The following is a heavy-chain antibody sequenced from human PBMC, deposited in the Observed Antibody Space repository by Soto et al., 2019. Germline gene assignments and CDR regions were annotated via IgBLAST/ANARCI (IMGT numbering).Heavy chain of an antibody. Sequence: GGSLGLSCSASGFTLSNYGMHWVRQAPGKGLEWVAIIWYDGSNDYYVDSVKGRFTISRDNSKNTLSLQMNSLRAEDTAVYYCARDRWEFQLFYYGLDVWGQGTTVPVSS. V-gene: IGHV3-33*01. D-gene: IGHD1-26*01. CDR3: ARDRWEFQLFYYGLDV. J-gene: IGHJ6*02. CDR1: GFTLSNYG. CDR2: IWYDGSND.